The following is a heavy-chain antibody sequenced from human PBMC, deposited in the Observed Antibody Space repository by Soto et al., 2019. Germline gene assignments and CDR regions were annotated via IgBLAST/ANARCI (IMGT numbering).Heavy chain of an antibody. CDR2: INPATGDT. CDR1: GYAFTTSA. J-gene: IGHJ5*02. D-gene: IGHD3-10*01. CDR3: ARAAGRSKLLPYYFAP. Sequence: QVHLVQSGAEVQKPGASVRISCQASGYAFTTSAIHWVRQAPGQSLEWMGWINPATGDTKYSQNVRGRVTFALDTSATTASMDLRSLASHDTAVYYCARAAGRSKLLPYYFAPLGQGTLVTVSS. V-gene: IGHV1-3*01.